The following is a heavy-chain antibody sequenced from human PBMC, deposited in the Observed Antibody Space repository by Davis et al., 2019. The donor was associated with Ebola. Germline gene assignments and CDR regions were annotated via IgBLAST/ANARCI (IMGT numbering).Heavy chain of an antibody. J-gene: IGHJ4*02. V-gene: IGHV3-53*05. CDR3: ARPGWKRDY. CDR2: ISGSGGNT. CDR1: GFTVSSNY. Sequence: GESLKISCAASGFTVSSNYMSLVLQAPGKGLEWVSAISGSGGNTYYADSVKGRFTISRDNSKKTMYLQMSSLRSEDTAVYYCARPGWKRDYWGQGTLVTVSS. D-gene: IGHD4-23*01.